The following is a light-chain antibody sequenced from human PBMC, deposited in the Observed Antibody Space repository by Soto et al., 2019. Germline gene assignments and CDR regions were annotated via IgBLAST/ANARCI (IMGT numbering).Light chain of an antibody. Sequence: AIRKTQAPSSLSENTGDRVTITCRASQGISSYLAWYQQKPGKAPKLLIYAASTLQSGVPSRFSGSGSGTDFTLTISCLQSEDFATYYCQQYYSYPWTFGQGTKVDIK. CDR1: QGISSY. CDR3: QQYYSYPWT. CDR2: AAS. J-gene: IGKJ1*01. V-gene: IGKV1-8*01.